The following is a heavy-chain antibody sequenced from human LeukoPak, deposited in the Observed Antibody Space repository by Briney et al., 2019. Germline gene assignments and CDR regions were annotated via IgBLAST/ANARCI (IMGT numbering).Heavy chain of an antibody. D-gene: IGHD1-26*01. CDR3: ATYNSGSYWGTDY. J-gene: IGHJ4*02. Sequence: GGSLRLSCAASGFTVSSNYTSWVRQAPGKGLEWVSVIYSGGSTYYADSVKGRFTISRDNSKNTLYLQTNSLRAEDTAVYYCATYNSGSYWGTDYWGQGTLVTVSS. CDR1: GFTVSSNY. CDR2: IYSGGST. V-gene: IGHV3-53*01.